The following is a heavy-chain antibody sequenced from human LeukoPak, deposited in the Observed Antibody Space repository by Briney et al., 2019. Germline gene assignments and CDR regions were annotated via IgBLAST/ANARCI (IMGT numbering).Heavy chain of an antibody. J-gene: IGHJ4*02. CDR1: GFTFSSYE. Sequence: PGGSLRLSCAASGFTFSSYEMNWVRQAPGKGLEWVSYISSSGSTIYYADSVKGRFTISRDNAKNSLYLQMNSLRAEDTAVYYCARGGKLGALDYWGQGTLVTVSS. CDR2: ISSSGSTI. D-gene: IGHD7-27*01. V-gene: IGHV3-48*03. CDR3: ARGGKLGALDY.